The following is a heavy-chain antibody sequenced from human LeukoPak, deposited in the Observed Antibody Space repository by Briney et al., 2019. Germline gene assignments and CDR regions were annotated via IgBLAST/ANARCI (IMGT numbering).Heavy chain of an antibody. CDR3: ARDSGPHYYDSSGYRPSL. V-gene: IGHV1-46*01. CDR2: INPSGGST. Sequence: ASVKVPCKASGYTFTSYYMHWVRQAPGQGLEWMGIINPSGGSTSYAQKFQGRVTMTRDTSTSTVYMELSSLRSEDTAVYYCARDSGPHYYDSSGYRPSLWGQGTLVTVSS. CDR1: GYTFTSYY. J-gene: IGHJ4*02. D-gene: IGHD3-22*01.